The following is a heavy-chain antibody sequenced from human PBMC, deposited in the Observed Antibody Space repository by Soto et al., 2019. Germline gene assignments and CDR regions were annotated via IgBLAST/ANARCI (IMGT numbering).Heavy chain of an antibody. Sequence: SETLSLTCTVSGGSISSYYWSWIRQPPGKGLEWIGYIYYSGSTNYNPSLKSRVTISVDTSKNQFSLKLSSVTAADTAVYYCAGSYDLYYFDYWGQGTLVTVSS. D-gene: IGHD2-15*01. CDR1: GGSISSYY. CDR2: IYYSGST. J-gene: IGHJ4*02. V-gene: IGHV4-59*01. CDR3: AGSYDLYYFDY.